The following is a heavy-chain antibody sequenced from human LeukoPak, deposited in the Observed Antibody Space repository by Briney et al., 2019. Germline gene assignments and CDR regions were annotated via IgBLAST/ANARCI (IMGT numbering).Heavy chain of an antibody. V-gene: IGHV3-48*01. CDR2: ISSSSSTI. CDR3: AKDLVTGSLDY. Sequence: GGSLRLSCAASEFTFSSYSMNWVRQAPGKGLEWVSYISSSSSTIYYADSVKGRFTISRDNSKNTLYLQMNSLRAEDTAIYYCAKDLVTGSLDYWGQGTLVTVSS. CDR1: EFTFSSYS. D-gene: IGHD3-10*01. J-gene: IGHJ4*02.